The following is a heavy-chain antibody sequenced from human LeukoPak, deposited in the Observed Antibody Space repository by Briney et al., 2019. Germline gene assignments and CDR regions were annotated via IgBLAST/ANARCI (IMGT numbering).Heavy chain of an antibody. Sequence: GRSLRLSCAASGFTFRISTMHWVRQAPGKGLEWVAIISSDESNKYYADSVKGRFHISRDNSKNTLYLQMNSLRAEDTAVYYCATRQVDYWGQGTLVTVSS. V-gene: IGHV3-30-3*01. CDR3: ATRQVDY. CDR1: GFTFRIST. J-gene: IGHJ4*02. CDR2: ISSDESNK.